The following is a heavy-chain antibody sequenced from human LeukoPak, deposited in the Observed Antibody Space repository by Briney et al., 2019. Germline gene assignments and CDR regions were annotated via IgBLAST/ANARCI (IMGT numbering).Heavy chain of an antibody. J-gene: IGHJ4*02. V-gene: IGHV3-49*03. CDR2: IRSKAYGGTT. CDR1: GFTFGDYA. D-gene: IGHD5-18*01. Sequence: GGSLRLSCTASGFTFGDYAMSWFRQAPGKGLEWVGFIRSKAYGGTTEYAASVKGRFTISRDDSKSIAYLQMNSLKTEDTAVYYCTAKSLGYSYGTFDYWGQGTLVTVSS. CDR3: TAKSLGYSYGTFDY.